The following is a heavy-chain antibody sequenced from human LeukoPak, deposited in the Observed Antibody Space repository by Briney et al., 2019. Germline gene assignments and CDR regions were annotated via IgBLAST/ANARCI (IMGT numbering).Heavy chain of an antibody. V-gene: IGHV3-7*03. Sequence: GGSLRLSCAASGFSISTNYMSWARQAPGKGLEWVASINHNGNVNYYVDSVKGRFTISRDNAKNSLYLQMSNLRAEDTAVYFCARGGGLDVWGQGATVTVSS. CDR2: INHNGNVN. J-gene: IGHJ6*02. D-gene: IGHD3-16*01. CDR1: GFSISTNY. CDR3: ARGGGLDV.